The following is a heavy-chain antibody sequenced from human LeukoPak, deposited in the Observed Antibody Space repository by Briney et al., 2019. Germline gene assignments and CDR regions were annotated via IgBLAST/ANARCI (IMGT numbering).Heavy chain of an antibody. J-gene: IGHJ4*02. CDR2: IVVGSGNT. D-gene: IGHD4-17*01. CDR3: AADGSDYGDYYFDY. Sequence: GASVKVSCKASGFTFTSSAVQWVRQARGQRLEWIGWIVVGSGNTNYAQKFQERVTITRDMSTSTAYMELSSLRSEDTAVYYRAADGSDYGDYYFDYWGQGTLVTVSS. CDR1: GFTFTSSA. V-gene: IGHV1-58*01.